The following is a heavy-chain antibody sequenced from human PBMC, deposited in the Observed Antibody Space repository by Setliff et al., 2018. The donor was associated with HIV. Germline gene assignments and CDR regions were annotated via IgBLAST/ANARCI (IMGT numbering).Heavy chain of an antibody. D-gene: IGHD6-19*01. CDR1: GYTFTGYY. Sequence: ASVKVSCKASGYTFTGYYMHWVRQAPGQGLEWMGWISAYNGNTNYAQKLQGRVTMTTDTSTSTAYMELRSLRSDDTAVYYCARESNSASSSSGWYLPDYWGQGTLVTVSS. J-gene: IGHJ4*02. CDR2: ISAYNGNT. CDR3: ARESNSASSSSGWYLPDY. V-gene: IGHV1-18*04.